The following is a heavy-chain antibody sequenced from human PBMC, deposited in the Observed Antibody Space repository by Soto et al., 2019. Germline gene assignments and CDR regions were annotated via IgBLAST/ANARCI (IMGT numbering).Heavy chain of an antibody. V-gene: IGHV3-23*04. CDR3: AKGTAEIGTFDY. Sequence: EVQLVESGGGLVKPGGSLRLSCAASGFTFSNAWMSWVRQAPGKGLEWVSTISGTGGSTYHADSVKGRFTISRDNSKNTLYLQMNSLRAEDTAVYYCAKGTAEIGTFDYWGQGSLVTVSS. CDR1: GFTFSNAW. D-gene: IGHD6-13*01. CDR2: ISGTGGST. J-gene: IGHJ4*02.